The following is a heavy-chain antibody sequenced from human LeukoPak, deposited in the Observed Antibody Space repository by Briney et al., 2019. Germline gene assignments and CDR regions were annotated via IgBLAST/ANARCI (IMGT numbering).Heavy chain of an antibody. V-gene: IGHV1-46*01. CDR1: GYTFTSYY. CDR2: INPSGGST. Sequence: ASVKVSCKTSGYTFTSYYIHWVRQAPGQGLEWMGIINPSGGSTSYAQKFQGRVTVTRDTSTSTVHMELSGLRSEDTAVYYCARDQEGFDYWGQGTLVTVSS. CDR3: ARDQEGFDY. J-gene: IGHJ4*02.